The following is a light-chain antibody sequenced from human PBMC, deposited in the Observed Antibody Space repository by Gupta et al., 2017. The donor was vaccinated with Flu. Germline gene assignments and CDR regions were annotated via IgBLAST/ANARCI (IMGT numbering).Light chain of an antibody. V-gene: IGKV2-28*01. J-gene: IGKJ4*01. CDR3: MQSLQGLT. CDR2: LSS. Sequence: EIVLTQYPLSLPVAPGESASMSCRSSQSLLKSNGSNYLDWYLQRPGRSPQLLIYLSSHRSSGVPDMFSGSGSGTYFTLKISRVEAEDVGVYYCMQSLQGLTFGGGTKMEIK. CDR1: QSLLKSNGSNY.